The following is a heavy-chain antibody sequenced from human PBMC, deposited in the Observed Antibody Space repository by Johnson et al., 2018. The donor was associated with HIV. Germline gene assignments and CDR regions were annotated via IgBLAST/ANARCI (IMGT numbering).Heavy chain of an antibody. CDR1: GFTVSSNE. Sequence: VQLVESRGVLLQPGGSLRLSCAASGFTVSSNEMSWVRQAPGKGLEWVSSISGCSTYYADSRKGRFTIPRANSKNTLHLQMNSLRAEETAVYYCARVRPNPTVTTRGAAFDIWGQGTMVTVSS. CDR2: ISGCST. V-gene: IGHV3-38-3*01. CDR3: ARVRPNPTVTTRGAAFDI. D-gene: IGHD4-17*01. J-gene: IGHJ3*02.